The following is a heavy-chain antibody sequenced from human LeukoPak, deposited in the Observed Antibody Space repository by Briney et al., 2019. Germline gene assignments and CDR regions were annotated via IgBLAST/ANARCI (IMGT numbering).Heavy chain of an antibody. CDR1: GFTFSSYA. CDR2: ISYDGSNK. Sequence: PGRSLRLSCAASGFTFSSYAMLWVRQAPGKGLEWVAVISYDGSNKYYADSVKGRFTISRDNSKNTLYLQMNSLRAEDTAVYYCARSGLSGYDWVYYYGMDVWGQGTTVTVSS. V-gene: IGHV3-30-3*01. D-gene: IGHD5-12*01. J-gene: IGHJ6*02. CDR3: ARSGLSGYDWVYYYGMDV.